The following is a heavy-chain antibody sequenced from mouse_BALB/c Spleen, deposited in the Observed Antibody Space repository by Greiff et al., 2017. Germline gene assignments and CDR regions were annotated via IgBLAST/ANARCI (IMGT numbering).Heavy chain of an antibody. CDR1: GYSITSGYY. V-gene: IGHV3-6*02. CDR2: ISYAGSN. CDR3: ARARGGYDFSMDY. Sequence: VQLQQSGPGLVKPSQSLSLTCSVTGYSITSGYYWNWIRQFPGNKLEWMGYISYAGSNNYNPSLKNRISITRDTSKNQFFLKLNSVTTEDTATYYCARARGGYDFSMDYWGQGTSVTVSS. D-gene: IGHD2-4*01. J-gene: IGHJ4*01.